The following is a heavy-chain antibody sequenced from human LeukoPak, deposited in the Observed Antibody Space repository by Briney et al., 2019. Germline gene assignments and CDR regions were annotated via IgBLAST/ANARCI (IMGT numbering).Heavy chain of an antibody. CDR3: ARRRYSYGYLGAFDI. D-gene: IGHD5-18*01. J-gene: IGHJ3*02. CDR1: GGSFSGYY. Sequence: SGTLSLTCAVYGGSFSGYYWSWIRQPPGKGLEWIGEINHSGSTNYNPSLKSRVTISVDTSKNQFSLKLSSVTAADTAVYYCARRRYSYGYLGAFDIWGQGTMVTVSS. CDR2: INHSGST. V-gene: IGHV4-34*01.